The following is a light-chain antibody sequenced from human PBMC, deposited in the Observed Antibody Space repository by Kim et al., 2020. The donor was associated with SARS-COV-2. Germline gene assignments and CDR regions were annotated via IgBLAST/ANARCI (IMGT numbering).Light chain of an antibody. CDR2: DAS. Sequence: ALSPGKRAPLARRASQSVGNSLAWYQQKPDQAPRLVIYDASNRATGIPVRFSGGGSGTDFTLTISSLEPDDFAVYYCQQRRNLISFGQGTRLEIK. V-gene: IGKV3-11*01. J-gene: IGKJ5*01. CDR1: QSVGNS. CDR3: QQRRNLIS.